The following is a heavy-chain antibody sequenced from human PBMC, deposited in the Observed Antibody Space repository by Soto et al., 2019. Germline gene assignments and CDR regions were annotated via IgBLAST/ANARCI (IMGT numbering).Heavy chain of an antibody. CDR1: GGTFSSYA. CDR3: AIRFIEARPDYYYYGMDV. V-gene: IGHV1-69*13. D-gene: IGHD6-6*01. J-gene: IGHJ6*02. Sequence: SVKVSCKASGGTFSSYAISWVRQAPGQGLEWMGGIFPIFGTANYAQKFQGRVTITADESTSTAYMELSSLRSEDTAVYYCAIRFIEARPDYYYYGMDVWGQGTTVTVSS. CDR2: IFPIFGTA.